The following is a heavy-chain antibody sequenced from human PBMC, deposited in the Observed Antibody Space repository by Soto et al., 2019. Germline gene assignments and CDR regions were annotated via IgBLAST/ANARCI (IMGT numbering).Heavy chain of an antibody. CDR2: IGTADDT. J-gene: IGHJ6*02. D-gene: IGHD3-3*01. CDR3: ARGTIFGVVILTGGMDV. CDR1: GFTFSSYD. Sequence: GGSLRLSCAASGFTFSSYDMHWVRQATGKGLEWVSAIGTADDTYYPGSVKGRFTISRENAKNSLYLQMNSLRAEDTAVYYCARGTIFGVVILTGGMDVWGQGTTVTVSS. V-gene: IGHV3-13*01.